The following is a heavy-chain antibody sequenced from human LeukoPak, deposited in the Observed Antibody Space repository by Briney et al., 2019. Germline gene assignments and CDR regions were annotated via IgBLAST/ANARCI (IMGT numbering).Heavy chain of an antibody. CDR1: GFTVRSNY. D-gene: IGHD2-2*02. CDR2: IYTGGYT. Sequence: PGGSLRLSFAASGFTVRSNYMSWVRQAPGKGLEWVSVIYTGGYTYYADSVKGRFTISRDNSKNTLYLQMNSLRVEDTAVYYCARAYCSSTSCYNLFDYWGQGTLVTVSS. V-gene: IGHV3-53*01. J-gene: IGHJ4*02. CDR3: ARAYCSSTSCYNLFDY.